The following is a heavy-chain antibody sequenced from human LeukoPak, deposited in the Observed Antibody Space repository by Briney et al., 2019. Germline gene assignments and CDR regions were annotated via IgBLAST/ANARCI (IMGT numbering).Heavy chain of an antibody. CDR2: INPSGGST. V-gene: IGHV1-46*01. D-gene: IGHD3-10*01. CDR1: GYTFTSYY. CDR3: ARDAHYYGSGSPRGPVDY. J-gene: IGHJ4*02. Sequence: ASVKVSCKASGYTFTSYYMHWVRQAPGQGLEWMGIINPSGGSTSYAQKFQGRVTMTRDTSTSTVYMELSSLRSEDTAVYYCARDAHYYGSGSPRGPVDYWGQGTLVTVSS.